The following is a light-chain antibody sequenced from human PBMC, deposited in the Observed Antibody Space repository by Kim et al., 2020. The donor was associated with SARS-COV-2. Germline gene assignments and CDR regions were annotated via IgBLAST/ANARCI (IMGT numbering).Light chain of an antibody. Sequence: DVVMTQSPLSLPVTLGQPASISCRSSQSLVHSDGNTYLIWFQQRRGQSPRRLIYKVSNRDSGVPDRFSGSGSGTDFTLKISRVEAEDVGVYYCMQGKHWPYTFGQGTKLEIK. J-gene: IGKJ2*01. V-gene: IGKV2-30*02. CDR1: QSLVHSDGNTY. CDR3: MQGKHWPYT. CDR2: KVS.